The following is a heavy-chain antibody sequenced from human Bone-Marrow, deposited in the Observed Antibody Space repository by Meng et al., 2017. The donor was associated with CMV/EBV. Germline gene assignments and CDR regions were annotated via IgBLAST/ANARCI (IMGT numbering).Heavy chain of an antibody. D-gene: IGHD2-21*01. CDR3: ARDRIGLVYGMDV. Sequence: GESLKISCAASGFTFSSYWMSWVRQAPGKGLEWVSGINWNGGSTGYADSVKGRFTISRDNAKNSLYLQMNSLRAEDTALYYCARDRIGLVYGMDVWGIGPTVTVSS. V-gene: IGHV3-20*04. CDR1: GFTFSSYW. CDR2: INWNGGST. J-gene: IGHJ6*04.